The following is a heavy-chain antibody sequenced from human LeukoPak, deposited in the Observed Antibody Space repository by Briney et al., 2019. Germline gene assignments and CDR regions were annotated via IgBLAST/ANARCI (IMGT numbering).Heavy chain of an antibody. Sequence: ASVKVSCKISGFGLSVLSIHWMRQAPGKGLEWVGGIRPETGEPIYAQKFQGRVTVTEDTVTNTGYMELRSLTSDDTAVYFCTTDSGRSYFYFNFWGQGTLVTVSS. V-gene: IGHV1-24*01. CDR3: TTDSGRSYFYFNF. CDR2: IRPETGEP. CDR1: GFGLSVLS. D-gene: IGHD3-10*01. J-gene: IGHJ4*02.